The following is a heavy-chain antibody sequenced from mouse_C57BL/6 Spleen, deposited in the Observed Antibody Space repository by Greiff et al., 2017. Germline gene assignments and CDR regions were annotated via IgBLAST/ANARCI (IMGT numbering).Heavy chain of an antibody. V-gene: IGHV1-72*01. CDR3: ARSSPPMNPWFAY. CDR1: GYTFTSYC. J-gene: IGHJ3*01. Sequence: QVQLQQPGAELVKPGASVKLSCTASGYTFTSYCMHWVKQRPGRGLEWIGWIDPDSGGTKYNEKFQGKATLTVDKSSSTAYMQLSSLTSEDSAVYYCARSSPPMNPWFAYWGQGTLVTVSA. CDR2: IDPDSGGT. D-gene: IGHD2-10*01.